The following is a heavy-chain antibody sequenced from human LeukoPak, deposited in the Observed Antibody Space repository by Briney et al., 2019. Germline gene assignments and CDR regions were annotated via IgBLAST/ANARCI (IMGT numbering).Heavy chain of an antibody. CDR3: ARQAYTYGPFDY. Sequence: PSETLPLTCTVSGGSISNYYWSWIRQPPGKGLEWIGYIYYSGSTNYNPSLKSRVTISVDTSKNQFSLKLSSVTAADTAVYYCARQAYTYGPFDYWGQGTLVTVSS. D-gene: IGHD5-18*01. J-gene: IGHJ4*02. CDR1: GGSISNYY. V-gene: IGHV4-59*08. CDR2: IYYSGST.